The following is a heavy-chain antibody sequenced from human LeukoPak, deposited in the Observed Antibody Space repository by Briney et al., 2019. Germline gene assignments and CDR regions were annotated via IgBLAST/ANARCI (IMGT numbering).Heavy chain of an antibody. D-gene: IGHD3-22*01. CDR1: GFSVRDYS. CDR2: ISIKGDTR. Sequence: AGGSLRLSCAVSGFSVRDYSMNWVRQVPGKGLDWVSFISIKGDTRYYADSVKGRFTISRDNAKNSLYLQMNSLRDEDRAVYYCTRGVKEMQNYWGQGTLVTVSS. CDR3: TRGVKEMQNY. V-gene: IGHV3-48*02. J-gene: IGHJ4*02.